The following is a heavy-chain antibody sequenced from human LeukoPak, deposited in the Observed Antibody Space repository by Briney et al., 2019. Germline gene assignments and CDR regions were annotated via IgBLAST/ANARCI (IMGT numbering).Heavy chain of an antibody. J-gene: IGHJ3*02. CDR3: AGVRRIQLWLPAFDI. D-gene: IGHD5-18*01. V-gene: IGHV4-34*01. CDR2: INHSGST. CDR1: GGSFSGYY. Sequence: SETLSLTCAVYGGSFSGYYWSWIRQPPGKGLEWIGEINHSGSTNYNPSLKSRVTISVDTSKNQFSLKLSSVTAADTAVYYCAGVRRIQLWLPAFDIWGQGTMVTVSS.